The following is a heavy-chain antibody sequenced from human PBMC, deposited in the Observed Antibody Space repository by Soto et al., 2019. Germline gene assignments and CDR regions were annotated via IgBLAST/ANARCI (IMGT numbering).Heavy chain of an antibody. D-gene: IGHD6-19*01. V-gene: IGHV4-34*01. CDR2: INHSGST. CDR3: ARGRIAVAGTPGYYFDY. Sequence: QVQLQQWGAGLLKPSETLSLTCAVYGGFFSGYYWSWIRQPPGKGLEWIGEINHSGSTNYNPSLKSRVTISVDTSKNQFSLKLSSVTAADTAVYYCARGRIAVAGTPGYYFDYWGQGTLVTVSS. J-gene: IGHJ4*02. CDR1: GGFFSGYY.